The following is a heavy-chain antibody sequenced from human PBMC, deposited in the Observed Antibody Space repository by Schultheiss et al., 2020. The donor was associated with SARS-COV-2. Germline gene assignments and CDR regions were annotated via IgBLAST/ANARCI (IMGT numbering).Heavy chain of an antibody. D-gene: IGHD6-13*01. V-gene: IGHV4-61*02. CDR1: GASISSNFYY. J-gene: IGHJ6*03. CDR2: IHTSGTT. CDR3: ARVGKVTAGFSWPYYYYYMDV. Sequence: SETLSLTCSVSGASISSNFYYWTWIRQPAGKGLEWIGRIHTSGTTNYNPSLKSRVTISIDTSKNQFSLRLTSVTAADTAVYYCARVGKVTAGFSWPYYYYYMDVWGKGTLVTVSS.